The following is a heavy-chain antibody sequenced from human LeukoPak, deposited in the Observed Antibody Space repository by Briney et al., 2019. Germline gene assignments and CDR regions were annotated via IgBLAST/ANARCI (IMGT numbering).Heavy chain of an antibody. CDR2: ISSSTSTI. Sequence: GGSLRLSCAASGFTFSTYSMNWVRQAPGKGLEWVSYISSSTSTIYYADSVKGRFTIFRDNAKKSLYLQMNSLRAEDTAVYYCVRDIVVTMVGVYYGMDVWGQGTTVTVSS. CDR1: GFTFSTYS. D-gene: IGHD5-12*01. J-gene: IGHJ6*02. V-gene: IGHV3-48*04. CDR3: VRDIVVTMVGVYYGMDV.